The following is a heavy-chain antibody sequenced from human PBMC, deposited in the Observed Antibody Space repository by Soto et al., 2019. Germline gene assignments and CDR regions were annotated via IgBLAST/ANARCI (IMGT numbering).Heavy chain of an antibody. V-gene: IGHV4-59*01. D-gene: IGHD4-17*01. CDR3: ARTYGDYAFWFDP. Sequence: SETLSLTCTVSGGSISSSYWSWIRQPPGKGLEWIGYIYYSGSTNYNPSLKSRVTISVDTSKNQFSLKLSSVTAADTAVYYCARTYGDYAFWFDPWGQGTLVTVSS. J-gene: IGHJ5*02. CDR2: IYYSGST. CDR1: GGSISSSY.